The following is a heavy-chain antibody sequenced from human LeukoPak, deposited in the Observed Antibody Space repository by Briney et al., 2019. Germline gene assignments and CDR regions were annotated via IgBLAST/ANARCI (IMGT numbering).Heavy chain of an antibody. Sequence: GRSLRLSCTASGFTFGDYGVTWFRQAPGKGLEWTAFIRTKSHGGTTEYAASVKGRFTISRDDPESIAYLQMNGLKTEDTAMYYCARTYYYETSGWKPDYWGQGTLVTVSS. CDR2: IRTKSHGGTT. V-gene: IGHV3-49*03. CDR1: GFTFGDYG. J-gene: IGHJ4*02. CDR3: ARTYYYETSGWKPDY. D-gene: IGHD3-22*01.